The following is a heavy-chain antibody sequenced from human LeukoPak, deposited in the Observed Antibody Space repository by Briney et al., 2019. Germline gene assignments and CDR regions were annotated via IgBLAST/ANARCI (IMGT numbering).Heavy chain of an antibody. CDR1: GGSFSSSSYY. J-gene: IGHJ4*02. V-gene: IGHV4-39*01. CDR3: DSLTTYFDY. Sequence: PSETLSLTCAVSGGSFSSSSYYWGWIRQPPGKGLEWIGSIYYSGSTYYNPSLKSRVTISVDTSKNQFSLKLSSVTAADTAVYYCDSLTTYFDYWGQGTLVTVSS. D-gene: IGHD1-14*01. CDR2: IYYSGST.